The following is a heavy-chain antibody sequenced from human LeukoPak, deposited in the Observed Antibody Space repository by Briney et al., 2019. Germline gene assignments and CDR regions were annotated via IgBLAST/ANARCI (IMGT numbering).Heavy chain of an antibody. CDR3: ASLQDLTLDY. Sequence: PPQTLSLTCTVSGGSISSGDYYWSWIRRPPGKGLEWIGYIYYSGSTYYNPSLKGRVTISVDTSKNQFSLKLSSVTAADTAVYYCASLQDLTLDYWGQGTLATVSS. D-gene: IGHD3-9*01. V-gene: IGHV4-30-4*01. CDR2: IYYSGST. J-gene: IGHJ4*02. CDR1: GGSISSGDYY.